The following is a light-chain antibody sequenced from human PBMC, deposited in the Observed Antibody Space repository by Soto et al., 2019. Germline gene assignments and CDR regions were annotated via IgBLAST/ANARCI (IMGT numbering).Light chain of an antibody. CDR2: SNN. CDR1: SSNIGSNT. V-gene: IGLV1-44*01. J-gene: IGLJ2*01. Sequence: QAVVTQPPSASGTPGQRVTISCSGSSSNIGSNTVNWYQQLPGTAPKLLIYSNNQRPSGVPDRFSGSKSGTSASLAISGLQSGDEADYYCAAWDDSLNGDVVFGGGTQLTVL. CDR3: AAWDDSLNGDVV.